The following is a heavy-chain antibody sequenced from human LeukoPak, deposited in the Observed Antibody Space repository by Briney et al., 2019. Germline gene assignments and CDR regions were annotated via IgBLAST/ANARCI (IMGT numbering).Heavy chain of an antibody. D-gene: IGHD3-22*01. V-gene: IGHV1-18*01. CDR3: ARSTYYYDSSGYYPLYYFDY. CDR2: ISAYNGNT. CDR1: GGTFSSYA. Sequence: ASVKVSCKASGGTFSSYAISWVRRAPGQGLEWMGWISAYNGNTNYAQKLQGRVTMTTDTSTSTAYMELRSLRSDDTAVYYCARSTYYYDSSGYYPLYYFDYWGQGTLVTVSS. J-gene: IGHJ4*02.